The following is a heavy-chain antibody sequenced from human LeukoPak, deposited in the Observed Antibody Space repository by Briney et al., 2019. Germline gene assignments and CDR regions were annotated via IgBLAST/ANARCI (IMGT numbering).Heavy chain of an antibody. CDR2: IYYSGST. CDR1: GGSISSSSYY. Sequence: SETLSLTCTVSGGSISSSSYYWGWIRQPPGKGLEWIGSIYYSGSTYYNPSLKSRVTISVDTSKNQFSLKLSSVTAADTAVYYCARGYGDYAPPYFDYWGQGTLVTVSS. CDR3: ARGYGDYAPPYFDY. V-gene: IGHV4-39*07. J-gene: IGHJ4*02. D-gene: IGHD4-17*01.